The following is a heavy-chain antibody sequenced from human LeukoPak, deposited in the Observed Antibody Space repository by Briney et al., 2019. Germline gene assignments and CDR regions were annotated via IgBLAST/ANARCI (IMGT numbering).Heavy chain of an antibody. D-gene: IGHD5-18*01. CDR2: IYYSGST. Sequence: SETLSLTCSVSGGSISGFYWTWIRQPPGKGLEWIGYIYYSGSTTYNPSLKSGVTRSVDTSKNQFSLKLSSVTGADTAVFYCARGGYSYGYHYWGEASLVTVSS. J-gene: IGHJ4*02. CDR3: ARGGYSYGYHY. CDR1: GGSISGFY. V-gene: IGHV4-59*01.